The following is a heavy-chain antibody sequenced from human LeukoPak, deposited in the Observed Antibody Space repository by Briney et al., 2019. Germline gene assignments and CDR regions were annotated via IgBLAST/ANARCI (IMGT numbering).Heavy chain of an antibody. CDR2: IYTSGST. CDR3: ARLGGCSGYEAWFDP. Sequence: PSETLSLTCTVSGGSISSYYWSWIRQPPGKGLEWIGYIYTSGSTNYNPSLKSRVTISVDTSKNQFSLKLSSVTAADTAVYYCARLGGCSGYEAWFDPWGQGTLVTVSS. D-gene: IGHD5-12*01. V-gene: IGHV4-4*09. CDR1: GGSISSYY. J-gene: IGHJ5*02.